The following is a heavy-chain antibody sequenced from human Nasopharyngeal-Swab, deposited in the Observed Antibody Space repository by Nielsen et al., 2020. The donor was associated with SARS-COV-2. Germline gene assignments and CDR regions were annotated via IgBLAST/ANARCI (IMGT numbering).Heavy chain of an antibody. CDR2: IYSGGST. CDR1: GITVSNNY. Sequence: SLNISCAASGITVSNNYMSWVRQAPGKGLEWVSVIYSGGSTYYADSVKGRFTITRDNSKNTLYLQMNSLRAEDTAVYYCARDVGGSYSTWGQGTLVTVSS. V-gene: IGHV3-53*01. J-gene: IGHJ4*02. D-gene: IGHD1-26*01. CDR3: ARDVGGSYST.